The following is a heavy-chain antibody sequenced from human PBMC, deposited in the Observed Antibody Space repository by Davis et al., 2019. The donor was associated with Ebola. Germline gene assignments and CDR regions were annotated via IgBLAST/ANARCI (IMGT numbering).Heavy chain of an antibody. CDR2: ISYDGSNK. Sequence: GESLKISCATSGFTFSSYAMHWVRQAPGKGLEWVAVISYDGSNKYYADSVKGRFTISRDNSKNTLYLQMNSLRAEDTAVYYCAKAYPYYYDSSGYYEFDYWGQGTLVTVSS. CDR1: GFTFSSYA. CDR3: AKAYPYYYDSSGYYEFDY. D-gene: IGHD3-22*01. V-gene: IGHV3-30-3*01. J-gene: IGHJ4*02.